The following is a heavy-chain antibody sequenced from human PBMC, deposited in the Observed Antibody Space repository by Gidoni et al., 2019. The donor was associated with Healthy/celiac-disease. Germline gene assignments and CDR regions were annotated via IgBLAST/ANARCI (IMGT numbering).Heavy chain of an antibody. CDR2: INHSGST. CDR3: ARGPRIAAAVFYYYYGMDV. CDR1: GGSFCGYY. D-gene: IGHD6-13*01. V-gene: IGHV4-34*01. J-gene: IGHJ6*02. Sequence: QVQLQQWGAGLLKPSETLSLTCAVYGGSFCGYYWSWIRQPPGKGLEWIGEINHSGSTNYNPSLKSRVTISVDTSKNQFSLKLSSVTAADTAVYYCARGPRIAAAVFYYYYGMDVWGQGTTVTVSS.